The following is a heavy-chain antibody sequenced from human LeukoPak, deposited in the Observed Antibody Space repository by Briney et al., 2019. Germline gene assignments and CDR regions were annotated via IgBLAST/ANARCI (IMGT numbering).Heavy chain of an antibody. CDR1: GYTFTRYY. CDR2: INPNSGGT. Sequence: GASVTVSCKSSGYTFTRYYMHWVRQAPGQGLEWMGWINPNSGGTNYAQKFQGRVTMTRDTSISTAYMDLSGLTSDETATYYCAKSLAGTTVFWWFDPWGQGTVVTVSS. J-gene: IGHJ5*02. CDR3: AKSLAGTTVFWWFDP. D-gene: IGHD1-7*01. V-gene: IGHV1-2*02.